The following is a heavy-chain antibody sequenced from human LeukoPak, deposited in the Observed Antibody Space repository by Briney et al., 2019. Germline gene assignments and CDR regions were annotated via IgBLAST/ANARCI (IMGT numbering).Heavy chain of an antibody. J-gene: IGHJ5*02. V-gene: IGHV3-23*01. CDR3: AKEGIVGATEWFDP. Sequence: PGGSLRLSCAASGFTFSSFAMSWVRQAAGKGLEWASAISGSGGSTYYADSVKGRFTISRDNSKNTLYLQMNSLRAEDTAVYYCAKEGIVGATEWFDPWGQGTLVTVSS. D-gene: IGHD1-26*01. CDR1: GFTFSSFA. CDR2: ISGSGGST.